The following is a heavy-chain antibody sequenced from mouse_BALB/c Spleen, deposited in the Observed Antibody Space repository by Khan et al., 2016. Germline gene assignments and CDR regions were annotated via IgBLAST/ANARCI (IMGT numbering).Heavy chain of an antibody. V-gene: IGHV1S136*01. D-gene: IGHD1-2*01. J-gene: IGHJ4*01. CDR3: AREGTTARDAVDY. Sequence: VQLQQSGPELVKPGASVKMSCKASGYTFTSYVMHWVKQKPGQGLEWIGYINPYNDGTKYNEKFKGKATLTSDKSSSTAYMELSSLTSEDSAVYYCAREGTTARDAVDYRGRGTAVTVST. CDR1: GYTFTSYV. CDR2: INPYNDGT.